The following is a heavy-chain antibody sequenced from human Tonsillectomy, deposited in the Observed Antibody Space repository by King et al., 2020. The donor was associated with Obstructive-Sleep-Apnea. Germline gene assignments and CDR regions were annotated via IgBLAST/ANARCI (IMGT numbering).Heavy chain of an antibody. CDR1: GGSISSTY. V-gene: IGHV4-59*08. Sequence: MQLQESGPGLVKPSETLSLTCTVSGGSISSTYWSWIRQSPEKGLEWIGNIYYSGSTNYNPSLKSRVTISVDTSKNQFSLNLSSVTAADTAVYYCARHPGGAGTRATWFDPWGQGTLVTVSS. CDR3: ARHPGGAGTRATWFDP. J-gene: IGHJ5*02. CDR2: IYYSGST. D-gene: IGHD6-19*01.